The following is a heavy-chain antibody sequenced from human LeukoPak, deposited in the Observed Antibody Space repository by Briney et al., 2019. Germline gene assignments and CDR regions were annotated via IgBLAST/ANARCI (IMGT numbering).Heavy chain of an antibody. J-gene: IGHJ4*02. CDR3: ARSPYSSGWYGA. CDR2: VNHSGST. D-gene: IGHD6-19*01. CDR1: GASFSGYY. V-gene: IGHV4-34*01. Sequence: SETLSLTYAVYGASFSGYYWSWIRQPPGKGLEWLGEVNHSGSTNYNPPLKSRVTISVDTSKNQFSLKLSSVTAADTAVYYCARSPYSSGWYGAWGQGTLVTVSS.